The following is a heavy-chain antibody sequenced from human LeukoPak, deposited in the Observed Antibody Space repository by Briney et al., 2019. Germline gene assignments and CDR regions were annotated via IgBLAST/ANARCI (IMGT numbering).Heavy chain of an antibody. D-gene: IGHD3-16*01. CDR2: IYYSGST. CDR1: GGSISSYY. V-gene: IGHV4-59*01. CDR3: ASLGGGGSTFDY. J-gene: IGHJ4*02. Sequence: GSLRLSCAVSGGSISSYYWSWIRQPPGKGLEWIGYIYYSGSTNYNPSLKSRVTISVDTSKNQFSLKLSSVTAADTAVYYCASLGGGGSTFDYWGQGTLVTVSS.